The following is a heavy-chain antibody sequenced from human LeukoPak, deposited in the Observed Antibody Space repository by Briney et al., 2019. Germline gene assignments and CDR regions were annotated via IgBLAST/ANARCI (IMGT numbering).Heavy chain of an antibody. CDR1: GGSFSGYY. CDR3: ASAPFGYSSSWYTF. D-gene: IGHD6-13*01. J-gene: IGHJ4*02. V-gene: IGHV4-34*01. Sequence: SETLSLTCAAYGGSFSGYYWSWIRQPPGKGLEWIGEINHSGSTNYNPSLKSRVTISVDTSKNQFSLKLSSVTAADTAVYYCASAPFGYSSSWYTFWGQGTLVTVSS. CDR2: INHSGST.